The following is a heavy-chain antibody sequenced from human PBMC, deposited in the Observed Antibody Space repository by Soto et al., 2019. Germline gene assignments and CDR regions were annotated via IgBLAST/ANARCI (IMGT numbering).Heavy chain of an antibody. V-gene: IGHV4-59*01. CDR3: ARGASGGLHPPIDY. J-gene: IGHJ4*02. CDR1: GGSISSYY. CDR2: IYYSGST. D-gene: IGHD3-10*01. Sequence: QVQLQESGPGLVKPSETLSLTCTVSGGSISSYYWSWIRQPPGKGLEWIGYIYYSGSTNYNPSLKSRVTISVDTSKNQFSLKLSSVTAADTAVYYCARGASGGLHPPIDYWGQGTLVTVSS.